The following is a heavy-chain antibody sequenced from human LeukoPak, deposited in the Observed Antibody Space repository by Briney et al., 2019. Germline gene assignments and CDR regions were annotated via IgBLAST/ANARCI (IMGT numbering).Heavy chain of an antibody. CDR1: GFTFSSYG. CDR2: IRYDGSNK. J-gene: IGHJ4*02. D-gene: IGHD6-19*01. Sequence: PGGSLRLSCAASGFTFSSYGMHWVRQTPGKGLEWVAFIRYDGSNKYYADSVKGRFTISRDNSKNTLYLQMNSLRAEDTAVYYCAKDSLALQWLAPFDYWGQGTLVTVSS. CDR3: AKDSLALQWLAPFDY. V-gene: IGHV3-30*02.